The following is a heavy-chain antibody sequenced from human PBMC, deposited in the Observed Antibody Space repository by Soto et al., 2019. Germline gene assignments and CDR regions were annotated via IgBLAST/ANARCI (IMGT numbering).Heavy chain of an antibody. CDR1: GGSISSYY. Sequence: SDTLSLTCTVSGGSISSYYWSWIRQPPGKGLEWIGYIYYSGSTNYNPSLKSRVTISVDTSKNQFSLKLSSVTAADTAVYYCARARGDGYDYFDQWGQGSRVTVSS. CDR3: ARARGDGYDYFDQ. V-gene: IGHV4-59*01. D-gene: IGHD5-12*01. J-gene: IGHJ4*02. CDR2: IYYSGST.